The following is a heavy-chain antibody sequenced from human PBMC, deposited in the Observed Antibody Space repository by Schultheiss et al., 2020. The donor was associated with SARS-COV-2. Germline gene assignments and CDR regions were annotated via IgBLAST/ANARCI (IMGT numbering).Heavy chain of an antibody. J-gene: IGHJ5*02. CDR1: GGTFSSYA. V-gene: IGHV1-69*04. CDR2: IIPILGIA. CDR3: ARGSETSWGGANWFDP. D-gene: IGHD2-2*01. Sequence: SVKVSCKASGGTFSSYAISWVRQAPGQGLEWMGRIIPILGIANYAQKLQGRVTITADKSTSTAYMELSSLRSEDTAVYYCARGSETSWGGANWFDPWGQGTLVTVSS.